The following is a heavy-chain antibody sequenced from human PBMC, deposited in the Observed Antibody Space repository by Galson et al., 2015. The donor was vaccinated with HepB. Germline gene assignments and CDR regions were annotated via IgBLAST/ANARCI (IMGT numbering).Heavy chain of an antibody. Sequence: SLRLSCAASGFTFNTYAMGWVRQAPGKGLEWVTAISSSGGTTYYADSAKGRFTISRDNSDNTLYLQMSGLRAENTATYYCATRQAYYFDYWGQGALVTVSS. CDR3: ATRQAYYFDY. J-gene: IGHJ4*02. CDR2: ISSSGGTT. CDR1: GFTFNTYA. V-gene: IGHV3-23*01.